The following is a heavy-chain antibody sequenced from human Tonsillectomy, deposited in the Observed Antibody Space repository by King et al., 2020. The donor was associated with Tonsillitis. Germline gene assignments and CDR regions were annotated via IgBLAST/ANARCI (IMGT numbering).Heavy chain of an antibody. V-gene: IGHV5-51*01. CDR1: GYSFTTYW. CDR3: VRHRSSNEDGFDP. Sequence: QLVQSGPEVKKPGESLKISCKGSGYSFTTYWIGWVRQMPGKGLEWMGSIYPGDSDTRYSPSFQGQVAISADKSVTTAYLQWGGLKASDTAMYFCVRHRSSNEDGFDPWGQGTLVTVSS. J-gene: IGHJ5*02. CDR2: IYPGDSDT. D-gene: IGHD1-1*01.